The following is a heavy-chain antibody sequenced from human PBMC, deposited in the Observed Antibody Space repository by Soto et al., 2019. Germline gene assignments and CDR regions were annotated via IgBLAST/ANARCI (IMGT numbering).Heavy chain of an antibody. Sequence: PGESLKISCKGSGYSFTSYWISWVRQMPGKGLEWMGRIDPSDSYTNYSPSFQGHVTISADKSISTAYLQWSSLKASDTAMYYCARHRGATPPYYYYGMDAWGQGTTVTVSS. J-gene: IGHJ6*02. CDR2: IDPSDSYT. CDR3: ARHRGATPPYYYYGMDA. CDR1: GYSFTSYW. D-gene: IGHD1-26*01. V-gene: IGHV5-10-1*01.